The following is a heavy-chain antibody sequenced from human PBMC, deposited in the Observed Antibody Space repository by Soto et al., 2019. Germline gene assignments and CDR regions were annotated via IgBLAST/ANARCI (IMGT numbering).Heavy chain of an antibody. V-gene: IGHV1-18*01. CDR2: ISAYNGNT. D-gene: IGHD6-19*01. CDR1: GYTFTSYG. CDR3: ARDEWIAVAGSFGH. Sequence: ASVKVSCKASGYTFTSYGISWVRQASGQGLEWMGWISAYNGNTNYAQKLQGRVTMTTDTSTSTAYKELRSLRSDDTAVYYCARDEWIAVAGSFGHWDQGTLGTVSS. J-gene: IGHJ4*03.